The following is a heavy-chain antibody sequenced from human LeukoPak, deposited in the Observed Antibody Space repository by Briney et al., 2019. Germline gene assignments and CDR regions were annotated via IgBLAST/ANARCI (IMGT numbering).Heavy chain of an antibody. CDR1: GFIFSDYW. V-gene: IGHV3-7*01. J-gene: IGHJ4*02. CDR2: INEVGTKE. CDR3: ATRESSMARTF. D-gene: IGHD3-10*01. Sequence: GGSLRLSCAASGFIFSDYWMNWVRQVPGKGLEWLANINEVGTKEDYVDSVRGRFTISRDNTKNTLYLQMNSLRAEDTALYYCATRESSMARTFWGQGTLVTVSS.